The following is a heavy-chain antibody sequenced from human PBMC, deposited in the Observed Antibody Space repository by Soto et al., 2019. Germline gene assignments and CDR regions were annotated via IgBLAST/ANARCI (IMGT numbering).Heavy chain of an antibody. CDR3: AADATAWQQMVPSDY. CDR1: GFTFTSSA. CDR2: VAVGSGYT. V-gene: IGHV1-58*01. J-gene: IGHJ4*02. D-gene: IGHD2-8*01. Sequence: SVKVSCKASGFTFTSSAFQWVRQARGQRLEWIGWVAVGSGYTNYAQRFQDRVTLTRDMSTATTYMELSRLTSEDTAIYYCAADATAWQQMVPSDYWGQGTLVTVSS.